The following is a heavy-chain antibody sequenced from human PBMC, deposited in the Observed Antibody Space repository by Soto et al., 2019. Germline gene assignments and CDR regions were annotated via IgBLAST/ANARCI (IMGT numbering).Heavy chain of an antibody. CDR1: GDSINSNL. CDR3: ARDRCGNDGCSPYFDS. Sequence: PSETLSLTCTVAGDSINSNLWSWIRQPAGKGLEWIGRIYTSGTPNYNPSLKSRVTMSVDTSKNQFSLKLSSVTAADTAIYYCARDRCGNDGCSPYFDSWGRGTLVTVSS. D-gene: IGHD2-15*01. CDR2: IYTSGTP. J-gene: IGHJ4*02. V-gene: IGHV4-4*07.